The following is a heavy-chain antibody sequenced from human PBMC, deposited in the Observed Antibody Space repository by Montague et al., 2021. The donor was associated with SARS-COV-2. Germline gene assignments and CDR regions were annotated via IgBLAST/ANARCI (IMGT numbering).Heavy chain of an antibody. Sequence: SETLSLTCAVSGGSIKTYIWWSWVRQAPGKGLEWLGEILHSGTANYNTSPKSRVTISVDKSRNEFSLKLISLTAADTAVYFCAKDVSLSVSALDSWGQGTLVTVSS. V-gene: IGHV4-4*02. CDR2: ILHSGTA. CDR1: GGSIKTYIW. D-gene: IGHD2/OR15-2a*01. J-gene: IGHJ4*02. CDR3: AKDVSLSVSALDS.